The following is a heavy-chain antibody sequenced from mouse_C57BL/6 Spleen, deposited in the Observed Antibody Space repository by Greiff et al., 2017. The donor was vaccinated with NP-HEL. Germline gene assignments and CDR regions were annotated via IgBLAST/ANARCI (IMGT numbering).Heavy chain of an antibody. J-gene: IGHJ3*01. V-gene: IGHV1-42*01. Sequence: VQLKQSGPELVKPGASVKISCKASGYSFTGYYMNWVKQSPEKSLEWIGEINPSTGGTTYNQKFKAKATLTVDKSSSTAYMELKSLTSEDSAVYYCATYFWFAYWGQGTRVTVSA. D-gene: IGHD2-10*01. CDR1: GYSFTGYY. CDR3: ATYFWFAY. CDR2: INPSTGGT.